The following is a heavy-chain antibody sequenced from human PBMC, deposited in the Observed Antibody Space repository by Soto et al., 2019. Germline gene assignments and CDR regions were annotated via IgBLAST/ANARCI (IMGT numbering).Heavy chain of an antibody. J-gene: IGHJ4*02. CDR3: ARNAFVVGATTWSYYFDY. V-gene: IGHV4-34*01. Sequence: SETLSLTCAVYGGSFSGYYWSWIRQPPGKGLEWIGEINHSGSTNYNPSLKSRVTISVDTSKNQFSLKLSSVTAADTAVYYCARNAFVVGATTWSYYFDYWGQGTLVTVSS. CDR2: INHSGST. D-gene: IGHD1-26*01. CDR1: GGSFSGYY.